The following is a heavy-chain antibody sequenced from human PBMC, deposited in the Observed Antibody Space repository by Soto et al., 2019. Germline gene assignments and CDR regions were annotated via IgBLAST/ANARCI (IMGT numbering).Heavy chain of an antibody. CDR2: IYHAGSV. V-gene: IGHV4-38-2*01. J-gene: IGHJ6*02. CDR3: ARTFDYYGMDI. CDR1: GYSIASGYY. Sequence: PSETLSLTCAVSGYSIASGYYWAWIRQSPGKGLGCIGSIYHAGSVYYNPSLNSRVAVSLDTSKNHFCLKLTSVTAADTAVYYCARTFDYYGMDIWGQGTTVTVSS.